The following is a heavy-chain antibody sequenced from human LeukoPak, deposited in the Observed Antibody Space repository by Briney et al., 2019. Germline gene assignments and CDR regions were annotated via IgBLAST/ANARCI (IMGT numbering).Heavy chain of an antibody. CDR2: IIPIFGTA. Sequence: SVKVSCMASGGTFSGYAISWVRQAPGQGREWMGRIIPIFGTANYAQKFEDRVTITADEYTSTAYLELSSLRSEDTAVYYCARGYYYDSSGFYFDYWGQGTLVTVSS. V-gene: IGHV1-69*01. J-gene: IGHJ4*02. CDR1: GGTFSGYA. CDR3: ARGYYYDSSGFYFDY. D-gene: IGHD3-22*01.